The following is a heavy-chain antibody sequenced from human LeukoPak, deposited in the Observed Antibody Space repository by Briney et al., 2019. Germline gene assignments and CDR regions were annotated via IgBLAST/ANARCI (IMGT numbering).Heavy chain of an antibody. CDR1: GSTFSSYS. V-gene: IGHV4-34*01. CDR3: ARGIGRVMFSSGRFDP. Sequence: AGGSLRLSCAASGSTFSSYSMNWIRQPPGKGLEWIGKINHSGSTNYNPSLKSRVTISVDTSKNQFSLKLSSVTAADTAVYYCARGIGRVMFSSGRFDPWGQGTLVSVSS. J-gene: IGHJ5*02. D-gene: IGHD2-21*01. CDR2: INHSGST.